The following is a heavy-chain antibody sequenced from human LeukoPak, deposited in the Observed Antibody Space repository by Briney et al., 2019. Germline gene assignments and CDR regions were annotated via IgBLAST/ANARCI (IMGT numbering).Heavy chain of an antibody. CDR3: ARGWRVRGVTGLRTPADY. D-gene: IGHD3-10*01. V-gene: IGHV1-46*01. CDR1: GYTLTSYY. CDR2: INPTGGST. J-gene: IGHJ4*02. Sequence: ASVKVSCKASGYTLTSYYMHWVRQVPGQGLEWMGIINPTGGSTSYAQKFQGRVTMTRDTSTSTVYMELTSLRSEDTAMYYCARGWRVRGVTGLRTPADYWGQGTLVTVSS.